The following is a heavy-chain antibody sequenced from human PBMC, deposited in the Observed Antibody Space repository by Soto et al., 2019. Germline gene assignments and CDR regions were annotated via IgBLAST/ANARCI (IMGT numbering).Heavy chain of an antibody. CDR1: GGSISSYY. D-gene: IGHD1-26*01. J-gene: IGHJ5*02. Sequence: PSETLSLTCTVSGGSISSYYWSWIRQPAGKGLEWIGRIYTSGSTNYNPSLKSRVTMSVDTSKNQFSPKLSSVTAADTAVYYCARYRVGATVNWFDPWGQGTLVTVSS. V-gene: IGHV4-4*07. CDR2: IYTSGST. CDR3: ARYRVGATVNWFDP.